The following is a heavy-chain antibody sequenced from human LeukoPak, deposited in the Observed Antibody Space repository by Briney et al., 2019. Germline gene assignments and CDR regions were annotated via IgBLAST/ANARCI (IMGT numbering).Heavy chain of an antibody. Sequence: GGSLRLSCAASGFTVSSNYMSWVRQAPGKGLEWVSAIYSGGSTYYADSVKGRFTISRGNSKNTLYLQMNSLRAEDTAVYYCARLLDPSAGYWFDPWGQGTLVTVSS. CDR2: IYSGGST. V-gene: IGHV3-53*01. J-gene: IGHJ5*02. CDR1: GFTVSSNY. D-gene: IGHD3/OR15-3a*01. CDR3: ARLLDPSAGYWFDP.